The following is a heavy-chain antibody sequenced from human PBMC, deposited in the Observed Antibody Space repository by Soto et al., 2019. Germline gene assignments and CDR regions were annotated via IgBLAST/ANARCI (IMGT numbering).Heavy chain of an antibody. CDR3: ARGGRGELRYFDWSRTYYFDY. D-gene: IGHD3-9*01. CDR1: GGSFSGYY. Sequence: PSETLSLTCAVYGGSFSGYYWSWLRQPPGKGLEWIGEINHSGSTNYNPSLKSRVTISVDTSKNQFSLKLSSVTAADTAVYYCARGGRGELRYFDWSRTYYFDYWGQGTLVTVS. J-gene: IGHJ4*02. CDR2: INHSGST. V-gene: IGHV4-34*01.